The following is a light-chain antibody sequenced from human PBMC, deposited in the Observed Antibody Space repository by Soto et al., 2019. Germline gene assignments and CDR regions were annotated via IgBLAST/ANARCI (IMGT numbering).Light chain of an antibody. CDR2: DAS. CDR1: QSFSSY. Sequence: EIVLTQSPATLSLSPGERATLSCRASQSFSSYLAWYQQKPGQAPRLLIYDASNRATGIPARFSGSGSGTDFTLTISSLEPEDFAVYYCQLRGNWPPYTFGQGTKLEIK. J-gene: IGKJ2*01. CDR3: QLRGNWPPYT. V-gene: IGKV3-11*01.